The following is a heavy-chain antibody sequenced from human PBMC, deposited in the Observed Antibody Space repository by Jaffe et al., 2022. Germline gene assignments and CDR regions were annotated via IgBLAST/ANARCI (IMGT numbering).Heavy chain of an antibody. V-gene: IGHV4-34*01. D-gene: IGHD2-2*01. CDR3: ARGPPIVVIPGAGYYYMDV. CDR2: INHSGST. Sequence: QVQLQQWGAGLLKPSETLSLTCAVYGGSFSSYFWTWIRQPPGKGLEWIGEINHSGSTNYNPSLKSRVTISVDMSNNQFSLKLSSVSAADTAVYYCARGPPIVVIPGAGYYYMDVWGKGTTVTVSS. J-gene: IGHJ6*03. CDR1: GGSFSSYF.